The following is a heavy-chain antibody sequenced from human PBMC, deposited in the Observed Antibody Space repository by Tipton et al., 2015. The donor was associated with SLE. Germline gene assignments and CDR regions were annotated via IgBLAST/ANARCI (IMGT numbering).Heavy chain of an antibody. CDR3: AKGREWTEYGSNALDY. CDR1: GFIVGGTH. V-gene: IGHV3-53*05. D-gene: IGHD3/OR15-3a*01. J-gene: IGHJ4*02. Sequence: SLRLSCVGSGFIVGGTHMSWVRQAPGKGLEWVSSIYKGGSRYYAGSVKGRFTITRDNSKNTLYLQMDGLSAEDSAVYFCAKGREWTEYGSNALDYWGQGTLVTVSS. CDR2: IYKGGSR.